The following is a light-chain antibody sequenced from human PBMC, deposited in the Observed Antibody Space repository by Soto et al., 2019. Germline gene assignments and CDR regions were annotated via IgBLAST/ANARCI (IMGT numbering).Light chain of an antibody. CDR3: CSYTRTSNHYF. J-gene: IGLJ1*01. CDR2: NVN. Sequence: QSALIQPPSVSGSPGQSVTISCTGTSSDVGSYDYVSWYQQHPGTVPKPMIYNVNTQPSGVPDRFSGSKSGNTASMTISGLQADDETDYYCCSYTRTSNHYFFGSGTKVTVL. V-gene: IGLV2-18*02. CDR1: SSDVGSYDY.